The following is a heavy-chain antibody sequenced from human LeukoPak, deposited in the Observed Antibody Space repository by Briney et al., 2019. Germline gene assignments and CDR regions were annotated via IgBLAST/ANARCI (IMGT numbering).Heavy chain of an antibody. D-gene: IGHD6-19*01. J-gene: IGHJ6*04. CDR1: GGSFSGYY. CDR3: ARGVAVAATEKNGMDV. CDR2: INHSGST. Sequence: SETLSLTCAVYGGSFSGYYWSWIRQPPGKGLEWIGDINHSGSTNYNPSLKSRVTISVDTSKNQFSLKLSSVTAADTAVYYCARGVAVAATEKNGMDVWGKGTTVTVSS. V-gene: IGHV4-34*01.